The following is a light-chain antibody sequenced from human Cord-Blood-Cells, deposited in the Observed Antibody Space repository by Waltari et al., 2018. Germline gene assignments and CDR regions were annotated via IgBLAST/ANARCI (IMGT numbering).Light chain of an antibody. J-gene: IGLJ1*01. CDR2: DVS. CDR1: SSDVGGYNY. CDR3: SSYTSSSTYV. Sequence: QSALTQPASVSGPPGQSLTISCTGTSSDVGGYNYVSWYQQHPGKAPKLMNYDVSNRPSGVSNRFSGSKSGNTASLTISGLQAEDEADYYCSSYTSSSTYVFGTGTKVTVL. V-gene: IGLV2-14*01.